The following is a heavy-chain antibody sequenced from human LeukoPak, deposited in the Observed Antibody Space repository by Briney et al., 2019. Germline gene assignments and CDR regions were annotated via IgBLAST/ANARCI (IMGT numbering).Heavy chain of an antibody. D-gene: IGHD6-6*01. V-gene: IGHV3-23*01. CDR1: GFTFSSYA. CDR2: ISGSGGST. Sequence: GGSLRLSCAASGFTFSSYAMSWVRQAPGKGLGWVSAISGSGGSTYYADSVKGRLTISRDNSKNTLYLQMNSLRAEDTAVYYCAKTDPWGSSPPYWGQGTLVTVSS. J-gene: IGHJ4*02. CDR3: AKTDPWGSSPPY.